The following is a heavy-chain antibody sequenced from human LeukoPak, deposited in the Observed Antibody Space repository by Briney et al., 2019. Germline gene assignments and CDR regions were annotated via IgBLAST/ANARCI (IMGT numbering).Heavy chain of an antibody. CDR1: GFTFSSYW. J-gene: IGHJ6*02. D-gene: IGHD3-3*01. CDR3: ARDVGGPLSGDDFWSGYYTYYYYGMDV. CDR2: IKQDGSEK. V-gene: IGHV3-7*03. Sequence: QAGGSLRLSCAASGFTFSSYWMSWVRQAPGKGLEWVANIKQDGSEKYYVDSVKGRFTISRDNAKNSLYLQMNSLRAEDTAVYYCARDVGGPLSGDDFWSGYYTYYYYGMDVWGQGTTVTVSS.